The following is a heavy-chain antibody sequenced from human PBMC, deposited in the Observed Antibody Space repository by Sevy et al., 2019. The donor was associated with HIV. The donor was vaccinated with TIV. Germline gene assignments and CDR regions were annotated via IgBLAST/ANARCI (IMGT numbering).Heavy chain of an antibody. CDR3: ARSEAGAFDI. CDR1: GGSISSYY. V-gene: IGHV4-59*01. J-gene: IGHJ3*02. CDR2: IYYSGST. Sequence: SETLPLTCTVSGGSISSYYWSWIRQPPGKGLEWIGYIYYSGSTNYNPSLKSRVTISVDTSKNQFSLKLSSVTAADTAVYYCARSEAGAFDIWGQGTMVTVSS.